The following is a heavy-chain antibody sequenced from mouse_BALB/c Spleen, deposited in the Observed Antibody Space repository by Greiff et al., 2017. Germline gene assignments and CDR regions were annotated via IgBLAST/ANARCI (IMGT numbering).Heavy chain of an antibody. Sequence: VQLQQSGPGLVKPSQSLSLTCTVTGYSITSDYAWNWIRQFPGNKLEWMGYISYSGSTSYNPSLKSRISITRDTSKNQFFLQLNSVTTEDTATYYCARGGSTMITTWFAYWGQGTLVTVSA. CDR1: GYSITSDYA. D-gene: IGHD2-4*01. J-gene: IGHJ3*01. V-gene: IGHV3-2*02. CDR3: ARGGSTMITTWFAY. CDR2: ISYSGST.